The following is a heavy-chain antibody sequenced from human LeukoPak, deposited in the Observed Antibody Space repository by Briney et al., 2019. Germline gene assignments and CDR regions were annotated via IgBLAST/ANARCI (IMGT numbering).Heavy chain of an antibody. CDR2: IYSSGST. CDR1: GGSISNYY. D-gene: IGHD2-8*01. Sequence: SETLSLTCTVSGGSISNYYWSWIRQPPGKGLEWIGYIYSSGSTNYNPSLKSRVTISVDTSKNQFSLKLSSVTAADTAVYYCARGQVLADYRGQGTLVTVSS. V-gene: IGHV4-59*01. J-gene: IGHJ4*02. CDR3: ARGQVLADY.